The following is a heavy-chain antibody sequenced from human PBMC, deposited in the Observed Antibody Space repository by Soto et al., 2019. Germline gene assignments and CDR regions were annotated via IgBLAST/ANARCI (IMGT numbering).Heavy chain of an antibody. Sequence: GGSLRLSCAASGFTVISHYMSWVRQAPGKGLEWVSTTYTDGTTSYADTVKGRFTISRDNSKNTLHLQMSSLRAEDTAVFYCARAPGTYYYGLDVWGQGTTVTVSS. CDR3: ARAPGTYYYGLDV. V-gene: IGHV3-53*01. D-gene: IGHD3-10*01. CDR2: TYTDGTT. CDR1: GFTVISHY. J-gene: IGHJ6*02.